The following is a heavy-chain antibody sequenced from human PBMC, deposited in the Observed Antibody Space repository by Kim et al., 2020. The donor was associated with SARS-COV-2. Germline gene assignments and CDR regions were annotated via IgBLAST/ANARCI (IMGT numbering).Heavy chain of an antibody. CDR3: AKVGYCSGGSCYSGPFDY. V-gene: IGHV3-23*01. Sequence: GGSLRLSCAASRFTFSNYAMTWVRQAPGKGLEWVSVLSGSGGTTYYADSVKGRFTISRDNSKNTLYLQMNSLRAEDTAVYYCAKVGYCSGGSCYSGPFDYWGQGTLVTVSS. CDR2: LSGSGGTT. CDR1: RFTFSNYA. J-gene: IGHJ4*02. D-gene: IGHD2-15*01.